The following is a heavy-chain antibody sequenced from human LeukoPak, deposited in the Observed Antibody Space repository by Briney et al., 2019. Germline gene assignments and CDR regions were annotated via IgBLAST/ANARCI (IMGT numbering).Heavy chain of an antibody. CDR2: ISAYNGNT. Sequence: GASVKVSCKASGYTFTSYGISWVRQAPGQGLEWMGWISAYNGNTNYAQKLQGRVTMTTDTPTSTAYMELRSLRSDDTAVYYCARGEYYYDSSGYYYGMAGDYWGQGTLVIVSS. CDR1: GYTFTSYG. D-gene: IGHD3-22*01. CDR3: ARGEYYYDSSGYYYGMAGDY. J-gene: IGHJ4*02. V-gene: IGHV1-18*01.